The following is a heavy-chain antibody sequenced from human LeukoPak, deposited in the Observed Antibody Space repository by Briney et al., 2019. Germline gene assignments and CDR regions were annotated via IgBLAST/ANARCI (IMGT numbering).Heavy chain of an antibody. CDR2: IYYSGST. Sequence: SETLSLTCTVSGGSISSYDWSWIRQPPGKGLEWIGYIYYSGSTNYNPSLKSRVTISLDTSKNQFSLKLSSVTAADTAVYYCAACIAAAGLVYFDYWGQGTLVTVSS. V-gene: IGHV4-59*01. CDR3: AACIAAAGLVYFDY. J-gene: IGHJ4*02. CDR1: GGSISSYD. D-gene: IGHD6-13*01.